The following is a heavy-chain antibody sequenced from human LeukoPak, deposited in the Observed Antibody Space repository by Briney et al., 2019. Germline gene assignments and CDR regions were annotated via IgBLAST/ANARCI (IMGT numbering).Heavy chain of an antibody. CDR2: IYSGGST. CDR1: GFTVSSNY. CDR3: AKDTAGGYQFDY. V-gene: IGHV3-53*01. D-gene: IGHD3-22*01. Sequence: GGSLRLSCAASGFTVSSNYMSWVRQAPGKGLEWVSVIYSGGSTYYADSVKGRFTISRDNSKNTLYLQMNSLRAEDTAVYYCAKDTAGGYQFDYWGQGTLVTVSS. J-gene: IGHJ4*02.